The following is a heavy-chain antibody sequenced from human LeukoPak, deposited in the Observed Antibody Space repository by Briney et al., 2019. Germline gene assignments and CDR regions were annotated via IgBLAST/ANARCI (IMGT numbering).Heavy chain of an antibody. V-gene: IGHV4-59*01. D-gene: IGHD3-10*02. CDR3: ARVVRGALTSKCFDP. J-gene: IGHJ5*02. CDR1: GGSINDYY. CDR2: ISNSGTT. Sequence: TTSETLSRTCAVSGGSINDYYWTWIRQAPGKGLEWIGYISNSGTTDYNPSLKSRVTMSVDTSQNEFSLKLTSVTAADTAMYYCARVVRGALTSKCFDPWGQGTLVTVSS.